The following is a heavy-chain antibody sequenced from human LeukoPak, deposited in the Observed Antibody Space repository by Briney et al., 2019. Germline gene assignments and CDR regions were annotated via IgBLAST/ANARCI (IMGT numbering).Heavy chain of an antibody. J-gene: IGHJ4*02. CDR2: INPNSGGT. V-gene: IGHV1-2*04. Sequence: ASVKVSCKASGYTFTSYAMHWVRQAPGQGLEWMGWINPNSGGTNYAQKFQGWVTMTRDTSISTAYMELSRLRSDDTAVYYCARSLVVAAELDYWGQGTLVTVSS. D-gene: IGHD2-15*01. CDR3: ARSLVVAAELDY. CDR1: GYTFTSYA.